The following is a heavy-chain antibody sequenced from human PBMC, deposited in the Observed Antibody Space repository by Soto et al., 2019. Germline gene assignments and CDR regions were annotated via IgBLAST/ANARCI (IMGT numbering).Heavy chain of an antibody. CDR3: TTDVGGYNWNDELLDY. CDR1: GFTFSNAW. D-gene: IGHD1-1*01. V-gene: IGHV3-15*01. CDR2: IKSTTDGGTT. J-gene: IGHJ4*02. Sequence: EVQLVESGGGLVKPGGSLRLSCAASGFTFSNAWMSWVRQAPGKGLEWVGRIKSTTDGGTTDYAAHVKGRFTIARDDSKNTLYLQMNSLKTEDTAVYYCTTDVGGYNWNDELLDYWGQGTLVTVSS.